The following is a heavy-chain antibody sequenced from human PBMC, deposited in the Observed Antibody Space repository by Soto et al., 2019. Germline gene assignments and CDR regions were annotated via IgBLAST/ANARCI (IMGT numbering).Heavy chain of an antibody. J-gene: IGHJ4*02. V-gene: IGHV2-5*02. D-gene: IGHD6-19*01. Sequence: QITLKEPGPTLVKPTQTLTLTCTFSGFSLSTSEVGVGWIRQPPGKALEWLALMYWDDDKRYSPSLKSRLTITKDTSKNQVVLTMTNMDPVDTATYYCAHRRGTRGTYSSGDEYWGQGTLVTVSS. CDR3: AHRRGTRGTYSSGDEY. CDR1: GFSLSTSEVG. CDR2: MYWDDDK.